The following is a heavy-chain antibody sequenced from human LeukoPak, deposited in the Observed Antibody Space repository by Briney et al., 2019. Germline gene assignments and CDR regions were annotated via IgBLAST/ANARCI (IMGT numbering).Heavy chain of an antibody. CDR2: VNPNTGGT. V-gene: IGHV1-2*02. CDR3: ARGGDSMYYDFWTGNYYGMDV. D-gene: IGHD3-3*01. Sequence: ASLKVSCKASGYTFTGYNMHWVRQPPGQGLEWMAWVNPNTGGTNYAQKFQGRVTMTRDTSSSTAYMELRRLRSDDTAVYYCARGGDSMYYDFWTGNYYGMDVWGQGTTVTVSS. CDR1: GYTFTGYN. J-gene: IGHJ6*02.